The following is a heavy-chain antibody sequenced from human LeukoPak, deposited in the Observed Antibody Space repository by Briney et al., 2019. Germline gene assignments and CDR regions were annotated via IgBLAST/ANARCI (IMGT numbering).Heavy chain of an antibody. CDR2: INHSGST. CDR3: ARGLQWLVKYYFDY. CDR1: GGSFSGYY. Sequence: SETLSLTCAVYGGSFSGYYWSWIRQPPGKGLEWIGEINHSGSTNYNPSLKSRVTISVDTSKNQFSLKLSSVTAADTAVYYRARGLQWLVKYYFDYWGQGTLVTVSS. V-gene: IGHV4-34*01. J-gene: IGHJ4*02. D-gene: IGHD6-19*01.